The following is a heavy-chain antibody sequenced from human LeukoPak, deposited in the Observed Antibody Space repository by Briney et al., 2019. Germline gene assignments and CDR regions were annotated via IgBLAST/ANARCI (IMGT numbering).Heavy chain of an antibody. V-gene: IGHV1-69*05. D-gene: IGHD3-22*01. CDR1: GGTFISYG. CDR3: ARVFAPYYYDSSGYSHFDY. J-gene: IGHJ4*02. Sequence: SVKVSCKASGGTFISYGLSWVRQAPGQGLEWMGRIIPIFGTSNYAQKFQGRVTITTDESTSTAYMELSSLRSEDTAVYYCARVFAPYYYDSSGYSHFDYWGQGTLVTVSS. CDR2: IIPIFGTS.